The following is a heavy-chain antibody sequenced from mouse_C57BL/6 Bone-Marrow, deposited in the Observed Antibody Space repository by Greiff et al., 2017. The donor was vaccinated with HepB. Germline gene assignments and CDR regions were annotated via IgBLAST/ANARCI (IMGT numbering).Heavy chain of an antibody. CDR1: GYTFTSYG. J-gene: IGHJ3*01. Sequence: VQGVESGAELARPGASVKLSCKASGYTFTSYGISWVKQRTGQGLEWIGEIYPRSGNTYYNEKFKGKATLTADKSSSTAYMELRSLTSEDSAVYFCARRAAQATPFAYWGQGTLVTVSA. D-gene: IGHD3-2*02. CDR2: IYPRSGNT. CDR3: ARRAAQATPFAY. V-gene: IGHV1-81*01.